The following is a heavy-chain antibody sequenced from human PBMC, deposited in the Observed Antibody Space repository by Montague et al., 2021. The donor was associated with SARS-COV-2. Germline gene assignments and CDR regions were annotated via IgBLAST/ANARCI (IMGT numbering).Heavy chain of an antibody. V-gene: IGHV4-39*07. CDR2: IFHSGTT. D-gene: IGHD2-15*01. Sequence: SETLSLTCTVSGYSISTTIYCRWWIRQPPRQRLMWIVSIFHSGTTYYKPSLRSRVTISVQTSKNQFSLTVAAVTAADTAIYYCGSGCKNSYAMDVWGEGTMVIVSS. J-gene: IGHJ6*04. CDR1: GYSISTTIYC. CDR3: GSGCKNSYAMDV.